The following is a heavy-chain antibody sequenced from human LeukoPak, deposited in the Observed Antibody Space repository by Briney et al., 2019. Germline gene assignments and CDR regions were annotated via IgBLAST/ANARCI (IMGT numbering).Heavy chain of an antibody. CDR2: ISWNSGSI. Sequence: PGGSLRLSCAASGFTFDDYAMHWVRQAPGKGLEWVSGISWNSGSIGYADSVKGRFTISRDNAKNSLYLQMNSLRAEDTAVYYCATHYDSSGYPNYYYGMDVWGQGTTVTVSS. CDR1: GFTFDDYA. D-gene: IGHD3-22*01. V-gene: IGHV3-9*01. CDR3: ATHYDSSGYPNYYYGMDV. J-gene: IGHJ6*02.